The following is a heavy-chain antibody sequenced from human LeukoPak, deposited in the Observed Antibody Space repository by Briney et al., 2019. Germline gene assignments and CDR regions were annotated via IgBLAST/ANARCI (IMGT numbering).Heavy chain of an antibody. J-gene: IGHJ4*02. CDR2: INHTGNT. CDR3: ARGRANWDYDFDY. Sequence: SETLSLTCVVSGASFIVRHWIWIRQTPGKGLEWIGEINHTGNTNYNPSLKSRVTISVDTSKNQFSLRLTSVTAADTAVYYCARGRANWDYDFDYWGQGTLVTVS. D-gene: IGHD1-7*01. V-gene: IGHV4-34*01. CDR1: GASFIVRH.